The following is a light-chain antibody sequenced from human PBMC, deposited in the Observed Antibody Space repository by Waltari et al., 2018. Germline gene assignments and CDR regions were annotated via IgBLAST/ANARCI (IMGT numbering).Light chain of an antibody. V-gene: IGKV1-13*02. CDR2: DAS. CDR3: QQFHTYPRT. Sequence: IQLTQSPSSLSTSVGDRVTITCRASEGLTRDLVWYQQRPGRPPTLLNYDASTLHTGVPSRFSGSGSGTDFTLTISSLQPEDFGTYYCQQFHTYPRTFGGGTKVEIK. CDR1: EGLTRD. J-gene: IGKJ4*01.